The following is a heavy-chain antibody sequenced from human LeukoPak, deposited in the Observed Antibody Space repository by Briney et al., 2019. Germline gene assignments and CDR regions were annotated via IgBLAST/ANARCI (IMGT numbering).Heavy chain of an antibody. Sequence: ASVKVSCKASGFTFTTSAMQWVRQARGQRLEWIGWIVVGSGNTNYAQKFQERVTITRDMSTSTAYMELSRLRSDDTAVYYCARSIAAAGTIDYWGQGTLVTGSS. D-gene: IGHD6-13*01. V-gene: IGHV1-58*02. CDR2: IVVGSGNT. CDR1: GFTFTTSA. J-gene: IGHJ4*02. CDR3: ARSIAAAGTIDY.